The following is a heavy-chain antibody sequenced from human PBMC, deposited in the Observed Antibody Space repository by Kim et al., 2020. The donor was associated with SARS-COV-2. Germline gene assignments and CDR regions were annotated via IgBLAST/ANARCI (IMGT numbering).Heavy chain of an antibody. CDR1: RFTFSSYW. CDR3: ARGYSNYYYTMEV. D-gene: IGHD2-15*01. Sequence: GGSLRLSCTASRFTFSSYWMHWVRQAPGKGLVWVARINGDGSTTNYADSVKGRFTISRDNAKNTLYLQMNSLRAEDTAVYSCARGYSNYYYTMEVWGQGT. V-gene: IGHV3-74*01. J-gene: IGHJ6*02. CDR2: INGDGSTT.